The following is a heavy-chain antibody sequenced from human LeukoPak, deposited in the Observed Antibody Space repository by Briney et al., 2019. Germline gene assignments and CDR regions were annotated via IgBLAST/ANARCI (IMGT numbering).Heavy chain of an antibody. CDR2: ISSSGTTI. D-gene: IGHD2-21*02. Sequence: GGSLRLSCAASGFTITDYYMDWIRQAPGKGLEWVSYISSSGTTIYYADSVKGRFTISRDNTKKSLYLQMNSLRAEDTAVYYCAKDLGVTTFDYWGQGTLVTVSA. CDR1: GFTITDYY. V-gene: IGHV3-11*01. CDR3: AKDLGVTTFDY. J-gene: IGHJ4*02.